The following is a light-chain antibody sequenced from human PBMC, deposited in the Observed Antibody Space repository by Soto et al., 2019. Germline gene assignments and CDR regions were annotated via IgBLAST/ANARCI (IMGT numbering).Light chain of an antibody. J-gene: IGKJ5*01. CDR1: QSVSSSY. CDR2: GAS. Sequence: EIVLTQSPGTLYLSPGERATLSCRASQSVSSSYLAWYQQKPGQAPRLLIYGASSRATGIPDRFSGSGSGTAVTLTISRREPEDFAVYYCQQYGSSPITLGQGTRLEIK. CDR3: QQYGSSPIT. V-gene: IGKV3-20*01.